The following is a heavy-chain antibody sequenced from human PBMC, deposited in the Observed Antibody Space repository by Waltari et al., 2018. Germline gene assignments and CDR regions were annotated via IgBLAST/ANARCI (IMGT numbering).Heavy chain of an antibody. D-gene: IGHD2-21*01. CDR1: VGTFSSYS. CDR2: IIHMFGTT. CDR3: ASSPRPSIPPPFDF. J-gene: IGHJ4*02. V-gene: IGHV1-69*06. Sequence: QVQLVQSGAEVKKPGSSVKVSCKASVGTFSSYSISWVRQAPGQGPEWMGGIIHMFGTTNYAQKFQGRVTIPADKSTDTAYLEMSSLRSEDTAMYYCASSPRPSIPPPFDFWGQGIPVTVSS.